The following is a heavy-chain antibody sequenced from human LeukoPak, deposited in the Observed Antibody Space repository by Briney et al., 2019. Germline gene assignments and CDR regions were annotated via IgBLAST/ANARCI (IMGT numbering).Heavy chain of an antibody. CDR3: ARGMLTYYYDSSGSDY. Sequence: ASVKVSCKASGYTFTGYYMHWVRQAPGQGLEWMGWINPNSGGTNYAQKFQGRVTMTRDTSISTAYMGLSRLRSDDTAVYYCARGMLTYYYDSSGSDYWGQGTLVTVSS. CDR1: GYTFTGYY. J-gene: IGHJ4*02. V-gene: IGHV1-2*02. CDR2: INPNSGGT. D-gene: IGHD3-22*01.